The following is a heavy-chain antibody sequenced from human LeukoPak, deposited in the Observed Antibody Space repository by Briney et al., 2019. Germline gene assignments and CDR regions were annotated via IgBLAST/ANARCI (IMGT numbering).Heavy chain of an antibody. V-gene: IGHV1-18*01. CDR3: AKDLLPATIMSAFDI. CDR2: ISAYNGNT. Sequence: ASVKVSCKASGYTFTSYGINWVRQAPGQGLEWMGWISAYNGNTNYAHKLQGRVTMTTDTSTSTAYMELRSLTSDDTAVYYCAKDLLPATIMSAFDIWGLGTVVTVSS. D-gene: IGHD2-2*01. CDR1: GYTFTSYG. J-gene: IGHJ3*02.